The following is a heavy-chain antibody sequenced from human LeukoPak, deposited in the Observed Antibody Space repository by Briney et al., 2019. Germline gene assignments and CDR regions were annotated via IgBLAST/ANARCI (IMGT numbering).Heavy chain of an antibody. Sequence: SETLSLTCTVSGGSISSYYWSWIRQPPGKGLEWIGYIYYSGSTNYNPSLKSRVTISVDTSKNQFSLSLASVTVADTAVYYCARDQVDSSGWPTYYFDYWGQGTLVTVSS. CDR1: GGSISSYY. V-gene: IGHV4-59*12. CDR3: ARDQVDSSGWPTYYFDY. J-gene: IGHJ4*02. CDR2: IYYSGST. D-gene: IGHD6-19*01.